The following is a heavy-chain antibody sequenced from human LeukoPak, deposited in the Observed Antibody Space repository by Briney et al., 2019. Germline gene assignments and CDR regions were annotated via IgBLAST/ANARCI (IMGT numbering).Heavy chain of an antibody. CDR3: ARPFSGGDLSY. CDR1: GGSFSGYY. D-gene: IGHD2-21*01. V-gene: IGHV4-34*01. J-gene: IGHJ4*02. Sequence: SETLSLTCAVYGGSFSGYYWSWIRQPPGKGLEWIGEINHSGSTNYNPSLKSRVTISVDTSKNQFSLKLSSVTAADTAVYYCARPFSGGDLSYWGQGTLATVSS. CDR2: INHSGST.